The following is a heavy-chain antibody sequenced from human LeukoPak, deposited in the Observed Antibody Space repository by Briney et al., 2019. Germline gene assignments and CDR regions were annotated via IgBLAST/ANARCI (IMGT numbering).Heavy chain of an antibody. CDR3: ASSSGVVDFWSGYYRGHYFDY. D-gene: IGHD3-3*01. CDR2: IYYSGST. J-gene: IGHJ4*02. V-gene: IGHV4-39*01. Sequence: SETLSLTCTVSGGSISSSSYYWGWIRQPPGKGLEWIGSIYYSGSTYYNPSLKSRVTISVDTSQNQFSLKLSSVTAADTAVYYCASSSGVVDFWSGYYRGHYFDYWGQGTLVTVSS. CDR1: GGSISSSSYY.